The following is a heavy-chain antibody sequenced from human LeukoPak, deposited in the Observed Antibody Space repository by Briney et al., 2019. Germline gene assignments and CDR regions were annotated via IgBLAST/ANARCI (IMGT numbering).Heavy chain of an antibody. CDR1: GGTFSSYA. V-gene: IGHV1-69*01. J-gene: IGHJ3*02. CDR3: AKTYPIDAFDI. CDR2: IIPIFGTA. Sequence: SVKVSCKASGGTFSSYAISWVRQAPGQGLEWMGGIIPIFGTANYAQKFQGRVTITADESTSTAYMELSSPRSEDTAVYYCAKTYPIDAFDIWGQGTMVTVSS.